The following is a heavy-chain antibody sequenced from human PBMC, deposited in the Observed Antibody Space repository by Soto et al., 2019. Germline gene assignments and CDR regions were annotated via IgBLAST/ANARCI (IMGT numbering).Heavy chain of an antibody. CDR3: ASGTNGAFFVY. CDR2: ISSRSSTI. V-gene: IGHV3-11*01. D-gene: IGHD2-8*01. J-gene: IGHJ4*02. CDR1: GFTFSDYY. Sequence: QVQLVESGGGLVKPGGSLRLSCAASGFTFSDYYMSWIRQAPGKGLEWVSYISSRSSTIFYADSVKGRVTISRDNVKNSLYLQMNSLRAVSTAVYCCASGTNGAFFVYWGQGILVTVSS.